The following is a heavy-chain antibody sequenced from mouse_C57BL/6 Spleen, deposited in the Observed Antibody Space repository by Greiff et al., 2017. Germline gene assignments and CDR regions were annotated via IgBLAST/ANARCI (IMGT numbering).Heavy chain of an antibody. J-gene: IGHJ4*01. CDR2: INPNYGTT. Sequence: ESGPELVKPGASVKISCKASGYSFTDYNMNWVKKSNGKSLEWIGVINPNYGTTSYNQKFKGKATLTVDQSSSTDYMQLNSLTSEDSAVYYCARSRDYDVMDYWGQGTSVTVSS. V-gene: IGHV1-39*01. CDR1: GYSFTDYN. CDR3: ARSRDYDVMDY.